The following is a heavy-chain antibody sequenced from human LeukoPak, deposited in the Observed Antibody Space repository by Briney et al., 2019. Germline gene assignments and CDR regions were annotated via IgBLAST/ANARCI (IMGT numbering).Heavy chain of an antibody. D-gene: IGHD6-13*01. CDR1: GGSISSSSYY. J-gene: IGHJ5*02. Sequence: SETLSLTCTVSGGSISSSSYYWGWIRQPPGKGLEWIGSIYYSGSTYYNPSLKSRVTISVDTSKNQFSLKLSSVTAADTAVYYCASQRRQLVLDWFDPWGQGTLVTVSS. CDR2: IYYSGST. CDR3: ASQRRQLVLDWFDP. V-gene: IGHV4-39*07.